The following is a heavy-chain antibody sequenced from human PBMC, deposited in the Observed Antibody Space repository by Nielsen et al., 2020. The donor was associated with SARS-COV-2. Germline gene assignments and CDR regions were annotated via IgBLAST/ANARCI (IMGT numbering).Heavy chain of an antibody. CDR3: ARPLGDVRYYYYGMDV. D-gene: IGHD6-6*01. CDR2: MNPNSGNT. Sequence: ASVKVSCKASGYTFTSYDINWVRQATGQGLEWMGWMNPNSGNTGYAQKFQGRVTMTRNTSISTAYMELSSLRSEDTAVYYCARPLGDVRYYYYGMDVWGQGTTVTVSS. J-gene: IGHJ6*02. V-gene: IGHV1-8*01. CDR1: GYTFTSYD.